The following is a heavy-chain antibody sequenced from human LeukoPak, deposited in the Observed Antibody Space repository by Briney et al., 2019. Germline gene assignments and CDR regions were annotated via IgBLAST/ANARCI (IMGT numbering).Heavy chain of an antibody. CDR1: GFTVSNNY. J-gene: IGHJ4*02. Sequence: GGSLRLSCAASGFTVSNNYMSWVRQTPGKGLEWVSIIFSLGSTYYADSVKGRFTISRDNSKNTLYLQMNSLRAEDTAVYYCARGNTYYYDSSGYFDYWGQGTLVTVSS. V-gene: IGHV3-53*01. CDR2: IFSLGST. D-gene: IGHD3-22*01. CDR3: ARGNTYYYDSSGYFDY.